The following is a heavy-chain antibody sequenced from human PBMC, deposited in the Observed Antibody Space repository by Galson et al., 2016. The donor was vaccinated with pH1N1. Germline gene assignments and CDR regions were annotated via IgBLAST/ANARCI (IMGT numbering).Heavy chain of an antibody. Sequence: SLRLSCAASGFTFSSYAMSWVRQAPGKGLEWVSAISGRGDSTYYSDSVKGHLTISRDNSKNTLYLQMNSLRTEDTAVYYCAKDLSSDYGDYGLDYWGQGTLVTVSS. CDR1: GFTFSSYA. CDR2: ISGRGDST. J-gene: IGHJ4*02. D-gene: IGHD4-17*01. CDR3: AKDLSSDYGDYGLDY. V-gene: IGHV3-23*01.